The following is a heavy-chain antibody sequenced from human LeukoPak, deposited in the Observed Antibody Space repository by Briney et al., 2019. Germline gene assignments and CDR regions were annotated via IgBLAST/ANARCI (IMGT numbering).Heavy chain of an antibody. J-gene: IGHJ4*02. CDR2: ISSNGGNT. D-gene: IGHD4-17*01. Sequence: QTGGSPRLSCAASGFTFSIYAMHWVRQAPGKGLEYVSGISSNGGNTYYANSVKGRFTISRDNSKNTLYLQMGSLRTEDMAVYYCARNGDYGGYWGQGTLVTVSS. CDR1: GFTFSIYA. CDR3: ARNGDYGGY. V-gene: IGHV3-64*01.